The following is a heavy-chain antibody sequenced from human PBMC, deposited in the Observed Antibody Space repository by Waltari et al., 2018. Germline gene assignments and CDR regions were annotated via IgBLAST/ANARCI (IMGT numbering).Heavy chain of an antibody. J-gene: IGHJ1*01. V-gene: IGHV1-69*01. CDR2: SIPIFGTA. Sequence: QVQLVQSGAEVKKPGSSVKVSCKASGGTFSSYAISWVRQAHGQGLEWMGGSIPIFGTANDAQKFQGRVTITADESTSTAYMELSSLRSEDAAVYYCARGPNVVVVVAADFQHWGQGTLVTVSS. CDR1: GGTFSSYA. CDR3: ARGPNVVVVVAADFQH. D-gene: IGHD2-15*01.